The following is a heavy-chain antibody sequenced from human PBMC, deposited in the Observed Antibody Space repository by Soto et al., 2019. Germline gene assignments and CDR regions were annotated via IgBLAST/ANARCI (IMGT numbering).Heavy chain of an antibody. D-gene: IGHD3-10*01. Sequence: QVQLVQSGAEIKKPGSSVKVSCQSSGGTFNTYAMNWVRQAPGQGPEWMGDISPMFGAANYEPKFQGRVTITADESTGTSYMQLSSLTSEDTALYFCAREVQVHTPAFVYWGQGTLVTVSS. CDR3: AREVQVHTPAFVY. J-gene: IGHJ4*02. CDR2: ISPMFGAA. V-gene: IGHV1-69*19. CDR1: GGTFNTYA.